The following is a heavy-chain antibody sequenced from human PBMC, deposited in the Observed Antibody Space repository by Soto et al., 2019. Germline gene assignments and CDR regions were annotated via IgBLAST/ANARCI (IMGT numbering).Heavy chain of an antibody. D-gene: IGHD6-19*01. J-gene: IGHJ6*02. CDR1: GYSFTDYW. Sequence: GESLKISCKGSGYSFTDYWIGWVRQMPGKGLEWMGIIYPGDSGARYSPSFQGQVSISADKSVNTAYLQWGSLKASDTAMYYCARQTTGWFGMDVWGQGTTVTVSS. V-gene: IGHV5-51*01. CDR2: IYPGDSGA. CDR3: ARQTTGWFGMDV.